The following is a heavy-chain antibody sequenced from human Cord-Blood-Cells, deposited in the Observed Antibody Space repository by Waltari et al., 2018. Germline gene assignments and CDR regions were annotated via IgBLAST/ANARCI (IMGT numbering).Heavy chain of an antibody. Sequence: QVQLVQSGAEVKKPGASVKVSCKASGYTFTGYYMHWVRQAPGQGLEWMGWINPNSGGTNYAQKFQGRVTMTRDTSISTAYMELSRLRSDDMAVYYCARAAGNPPLSDAFDIWGQGTMVTVSS. V-gene: IGHV1-2*02. D-gene: IGHD3-10*01. J-gene: IGHJ3*02. CDR2: INPNSGGT. CDR1: GYTFTGYY. CDR3: ARAAGNPPLSDAFDI.